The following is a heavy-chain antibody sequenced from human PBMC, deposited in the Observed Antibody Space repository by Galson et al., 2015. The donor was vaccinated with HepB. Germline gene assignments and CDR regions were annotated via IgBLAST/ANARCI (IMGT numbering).Heavy chain of an antibody. CDR1: GFTFSDYY. D-gene: IGHD3-22*01. Sequence: SLRLSCAASGFTFSDYYMSWIRQAPGKGLEWVSYISSSGSTIYYADSVKGRFTISRDNAKNSLYLQMNSLRAEDTAVYYCARTFYDSSGYYSPPRYFRHWGQGTLVTVSS. CDR3: ARTFYDSSGYYSPPRYFRH. V-gene: IGHV3-11*01. CDR2: ISSSGSTI. J-gene: IGHJ1*01.